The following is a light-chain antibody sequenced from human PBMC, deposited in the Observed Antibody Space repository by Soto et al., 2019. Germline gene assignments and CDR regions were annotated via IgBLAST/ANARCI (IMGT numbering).Light chain of an antibody. CDR3: QQYNNWPS. J-gene: IGKJ5*01. CDR2: DIS. V-gene: IGKV3-15*01. Sequence: PATLSVSPGERATLSFRASQTVSRNLAWYQQRPGQAPRLLIYDISNRAAGVPARFSGSGSETEFTLTIRSLQSEDFAVYFCQQYNNWPSFGQGTRLEIK. CDR1: QTVSRN.